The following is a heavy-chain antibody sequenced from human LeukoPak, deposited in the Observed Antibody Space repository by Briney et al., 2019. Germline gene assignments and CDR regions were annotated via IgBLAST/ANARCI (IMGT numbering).Heavy chain of an antibody. CDR3: ARHESGCYASQYFDL. D-gene: IGHD6-19*01. V-gene: IGHV5-10-1*01. CDR2: IDPSDSYT. Sequence: GEPLRISCKASGYSFTSYWISGVRQMPGKGLEGMGRIDPSDSYTNYSPPFQSHVTTSADKSISNPYLQWSSLKALYTAMYYFARHESGCYASQYFDLWGRGTLVTVSS. CDR1: GYSFTSYW. J-gene: IGHJ2*01.